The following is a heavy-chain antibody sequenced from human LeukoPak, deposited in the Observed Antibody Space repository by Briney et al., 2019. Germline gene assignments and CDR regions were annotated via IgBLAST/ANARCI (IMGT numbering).Heavy chain of an antibody. J-gene: IGHJ4*02. CDR3: ARDHYFNYNYYDSSGPARDFDY. CDR1: GFTFSSYW. D-gene: IGHD3-22*01. Sequence: GGSLRLSCAASGFTFSSYWMSWVRQAPGKGLEWVANIKQDGSEKYYVDSVKGRFTISRDNAKNSLYLQMNSLRAEDTAVYYCARDHYFNYNYYDSSGPARDFDYWGQGTLVTVSS. CDR2: IKQDGSEK. V-gene: IGHV3-7*01.